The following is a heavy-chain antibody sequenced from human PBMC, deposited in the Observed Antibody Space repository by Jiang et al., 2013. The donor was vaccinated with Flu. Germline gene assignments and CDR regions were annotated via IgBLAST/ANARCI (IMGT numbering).Heavy chain of an antibody. Sequence: VQLLESGGGLVQPGGSLRLSCAASGFMFSNYEINWVRQAPGKGLEWVSYISSSGGTIYYADSVTGRFTISRDNANNSLYLQMNSLRVEDTAVYYCARDRGGYDILTGSSPNYGMDVWGQGTTVTVSS. V-gene: IGHV3-48*03. J-gene: IGHJ6*02. CDR2: ISSSGGTI. CDR1: GFMFSNYE. D-gene: IGHD3-9*01. CDR3: ARDRGGYDILTGSSPNYGMDV.